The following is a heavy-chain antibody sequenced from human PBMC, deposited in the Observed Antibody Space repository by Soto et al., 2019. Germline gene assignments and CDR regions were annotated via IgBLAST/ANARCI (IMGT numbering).Heavy chain of an antibody. CDR3: ARRWGEGRVDY. D-gene: IGHD3-10*01. V-gene: IGHV4-4*02. Sequence: QVQLQESGPGLVKPSGTLSLTCAVSGGSISSSNWWRWVRQPPGKGLEWIGEIYQSGSTNNNPSLKSLVTISVDKSSNQFSLKLSSVTAADTAVYYCARRWGEGRVDYWGQGTLVTVSS. CDR1: GGSISSSNW. J-gene: IGHJ4*02. CDR2: IYQSGST.